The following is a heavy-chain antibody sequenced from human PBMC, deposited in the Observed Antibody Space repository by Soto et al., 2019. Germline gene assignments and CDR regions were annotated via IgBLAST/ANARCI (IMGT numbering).Heavy chain of an antibody. Sequence: GGSLRLSCAASGFTFSRYSMNWVRQAPGKGLEWVSYISSSSSTIYYADSVKGRFTISRDNAKNSLYLQMNSLRDEDTAVYYCAREDRITPYYYGSGSYYEFNYWGQGT. CDR3: AREDRITPYYYGSGSYYEFNY. J-gene: IGHJ4*02. CDR1: GFTFSRYS. V-gene: IGHV3-48*02. CDR2: ISSSSSTI. D-gene: IGHD3-10*01.